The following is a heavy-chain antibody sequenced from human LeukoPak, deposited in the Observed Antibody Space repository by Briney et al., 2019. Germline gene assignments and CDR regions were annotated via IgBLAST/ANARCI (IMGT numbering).Heavy chain of an antibody. J-gene: IGHJ4*02. CDR3: ARGPPYYYGSGSYVRYFDY. V-gene: IGHV4-34*01. D-gene: IGHD3-10*01. Sequence: SETLSLTCAVYGGSFSGYYWSWIPQPPGKGLEWIGEINHNGSTNYNPSLKSRVTISVDTSKNQFSLKLSSVTAADTAVYYCARGPPYYYGSGSYVRYFDYWGQGTLVTVSS. CDR1: GGSFSGYY. CDR2: INHNGST.